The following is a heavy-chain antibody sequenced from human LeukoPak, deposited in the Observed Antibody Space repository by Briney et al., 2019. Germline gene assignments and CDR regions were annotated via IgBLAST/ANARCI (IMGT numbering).Heavy chain of an antibody. CDR3: ARARNTGWLGFDY. CDR1: RYNFRGYN. Sequence: GASVKVSCKASRYNFRGYNMNWVRQAPGEGLEWMGWINPDTGGTNYAQKFQGRVTMTRDTSINTAYMEFIRLRSDDTAVYYCARARNTGWLGFDYWGQGTLVTVSS. D-gene: IGHD6-19*01. J-gene: IGHJ4*02. V-gene: IGHV1-2*02. CDR2: INPDTGGT.